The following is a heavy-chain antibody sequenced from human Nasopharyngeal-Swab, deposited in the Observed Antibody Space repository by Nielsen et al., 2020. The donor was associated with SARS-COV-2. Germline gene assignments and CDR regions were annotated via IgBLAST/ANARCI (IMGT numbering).Heavy chain of an antibody. Sequence: ASVKVSCKASGYTFTGYYMHWVRQAPGQGLEWMGWINPNSGGTNYAQKFQGWVTMTRDTSISTAYMELSRLRSGDTAVYYCARDGIAVAGTDYYGMDVWGQGTTVTVSS. V-gene: IGHV1-2*04. CDR3: ARDGIAVAGTDYYGMDV. J-gene: IGHJ6*02. D-gene: IGHD6-19*01. CDR2: INPNSGGT. CDR1: GYTFTGYY.